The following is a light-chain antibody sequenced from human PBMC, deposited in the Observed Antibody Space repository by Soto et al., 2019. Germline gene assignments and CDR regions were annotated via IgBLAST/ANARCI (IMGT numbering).Light chain of an antibody. CDR2: DVS. Sequence: QSVLTQPAFVSGSPGQSITISCTGTRSDVGGYEFVSWYQQHPGKAPKLMIYDVSNRPSGVSDRFSGSKSGNTASLTISGLQVDDEADYYCSSYVSSSTYVFGTGTKVTVL. CDR1: RSDVGGYEF. J-gene: IGLJ1*01. V-gene: IGLV2-14*03. CDR3: SSYVSSSTYV.